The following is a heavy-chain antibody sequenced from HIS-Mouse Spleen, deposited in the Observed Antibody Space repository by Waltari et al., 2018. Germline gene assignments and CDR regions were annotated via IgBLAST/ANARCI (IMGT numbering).Heavy chain of an antibody. CDR3: AKDRGSQFDY. D-gene: IGHD1-26*01. V-gene: IGHV3-30*18. J-gene: IGHJ4*02. CDR2: ISYDGSNK. CDR1: GFTFSSYG. Sequence: QVQLVESGGGVVQPGRSLRLSCEASGFTFSSYGMHWVRQAPGKGLEWVAVISYDGSNKYYADSVKCRFTISRDNSKNTLYLQMNSLRAEDTAVYYCAKDRGSQFDYWGQGTLVTVSS.